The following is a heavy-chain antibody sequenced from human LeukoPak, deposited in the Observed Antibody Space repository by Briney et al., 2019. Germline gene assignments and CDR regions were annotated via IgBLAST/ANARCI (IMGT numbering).Heavy chain of an antibody. CDR3: ARGSYQLLFQV. V-gene: IGHV3-7*04. CDR2: IKQDGSEK. CDR1: GFTFSSYW. D-gene: IGHD2-2*01. J-gene: IGHJ4*02. Sequence: GGSLRLSCAASGFTFSSYWMTWVRQAPGKGLEWVANIKQDGSEKYYVDSVKGRFTISRDNAKNSLYLQMNSLRAEDTAVYYCARGSYQLLFQVWGQGTLVTVSS.